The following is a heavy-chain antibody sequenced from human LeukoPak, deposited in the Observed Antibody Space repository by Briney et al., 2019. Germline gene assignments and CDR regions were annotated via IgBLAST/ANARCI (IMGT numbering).Heavy chain of an antibody. V-gene: IGHV3-7*01. CDR3: ARAGSRLVSAYYYYGMDV. D-gene: IGHD2-21*01. Sequence: GGSLRLSCAASGFIFSTYWMTWVRQAPGKGLQWVATIKYDGNEIFYVDSVRGRFTVSRDNAMNSLYLQMNSLRAEDTAVYYCARAGSRLVSAYYYYGMDVWGQGTTVTVSS. CDR1: GFIFSTYW. J-gene: IGHJ6*02. CDR2: IKYDGNEI.